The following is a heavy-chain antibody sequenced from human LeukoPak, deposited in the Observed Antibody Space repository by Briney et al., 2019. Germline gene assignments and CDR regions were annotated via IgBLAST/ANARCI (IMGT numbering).Heavy chain of an antibody. CDR2: IYWNDDK. J-gene: IGHJ4*02. Sequence: SGPTLVNPTQTLTLTCTFSGFSLSTSGVGVGWIRQPPGKALEWLALIYWNDDKRYSPSLKSRLTITKDTSKNQVVLTMTNMDPVDTATYYCAQANRNDARSGFFDYWGQGTLVTVSS. CDR3: AQANRNDARSGFFDY. V-gene: IGHV2-5*01. CDR1: GFSLSTSGVG. D-gene: IGHD1-1*01.